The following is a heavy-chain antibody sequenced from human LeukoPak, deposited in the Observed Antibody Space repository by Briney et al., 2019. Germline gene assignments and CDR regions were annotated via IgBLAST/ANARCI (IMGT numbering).Heavy chain of an antibody. D-gene: IGHD1-26*01. Sequence: PSQTLSLTCTVSGNSISSGDNYWSWIRQPAGKGLEWIGRIYTSGSTNYNPSLKSRVTMSVDTSKNQFSLKLSSVTAADTAVYYCARLYSGSYSSYYYYYYMDVWGKGTTVTISS. J-gene: IGHJ6*03. V-gene: IGHV4-61*02. CDR1: GNSISSGDNY. CDR3: ARLYSGSYSSYYYYYYMDV. CDR2: IYTSGST.